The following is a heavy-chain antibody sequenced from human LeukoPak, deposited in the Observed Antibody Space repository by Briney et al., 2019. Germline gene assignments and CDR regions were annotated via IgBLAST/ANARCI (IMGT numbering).Heavy chain of an antibody. Sequence: NPSQTLSLTCTVSGGSISSGGYYWSWIRQHPGKGLEWIGYIYYSGSTYYNPSLKSRVTISVDTSKNRFSLKLSSVTAADTAVYYCARTLRTHRLYSYGYSDAFDIWGQGTMVTVSS. CDR3: ARTLRTHRLYSYGYSDAFDI. V-gene: IGHV4-31*03. J-gene: IGHJ3*02. CDR1: GGSISSGGYY. CDR2: IYYSGST. D-gene: IGHD5-18*01.